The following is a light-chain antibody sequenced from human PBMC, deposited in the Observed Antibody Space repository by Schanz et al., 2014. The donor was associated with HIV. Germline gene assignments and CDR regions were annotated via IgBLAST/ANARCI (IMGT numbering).Light chain of an antibody. CDR3: QQYGGSPRT. J-gene: IGKJ1*01. CDR2: DAS. Sequence: EIVMTQSPATLSVSPGETATLSCRASQSLSSYLAWYQQTPGQPPRLLIWDASNRATGIPDRFSGGGSGTDFTLTISSLQSEDFAVYYCQQYGGSPRTFGQGTKVEIK. V-gene: IGKV3D-15*01. CDR1: QSLSSY.